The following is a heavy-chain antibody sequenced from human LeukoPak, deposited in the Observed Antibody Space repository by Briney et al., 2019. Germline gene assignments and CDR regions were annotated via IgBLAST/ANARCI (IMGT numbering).Heavy chain of an antibody. J-gene: IGHJ6*01. CDR1: GFTFSSYA. CDR2: ISGSGGST. Sequence: PGGSLRLSCAGSGFTFSSYAMSWVRQAPGKGLEWVSAISGSGGSTYYADSVKGRFTISRDNSKNTLYLQMNSLRAEDTAVYYCAKDIETFTIFGLDVWGQGTTVTVSS. D-gene: IGHD3-3*01. CDR3: AKDIETFTIFGLDV. V-gene: IGHV3-23*01.